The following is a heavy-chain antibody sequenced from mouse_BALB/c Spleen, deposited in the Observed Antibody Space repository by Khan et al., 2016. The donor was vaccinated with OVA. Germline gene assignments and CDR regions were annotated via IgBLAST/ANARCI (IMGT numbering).Heavy chain of an antibody. CDR2: ISFSGNT. D-gene: IGHD1-1*01. V-gene: IGHV3-8*02. J-gene: IGHJ3*01. CDR1: GDSITSGY. CDR3: AGYGSSFAY. Sequence: VQLQQSGPSLVKPSQTLSLTCSVTGDSITSGYWNWIRKFPGNKFEYMGYISFSGNTYYNPSLKSRISITRYTSKNQSYLQLNSVTTEDTATYYGAGYGSSFAYWGQGTLVTVSA.